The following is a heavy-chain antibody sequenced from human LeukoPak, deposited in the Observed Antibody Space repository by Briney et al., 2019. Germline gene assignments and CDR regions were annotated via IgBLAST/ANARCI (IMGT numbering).Heavy chain of an antibody. CDR2: INHSGST. CDR1: GGSFSGYY. V-gene: IGHV4-34*01. CDR3: ARGRYYDFWSGYPAGWFDP. Sequence: PSETLSLTCAVYGGSFSGYYWSWIRQPPGKGLEWIGEINHSGSTNYNPSLKSRVTISVDTSKNQFSLKLSSVTAADTAVYYCARGRYYDFWSGYPAGWFDPWGQGTLVTVSS. J-gene: IGHJ5*02. D-gene: IGHD3-3*01.